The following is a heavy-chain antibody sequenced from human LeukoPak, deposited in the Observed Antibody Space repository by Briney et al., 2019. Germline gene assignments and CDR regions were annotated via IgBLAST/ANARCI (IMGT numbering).Heavy chain of an antibody. CDR1: GGSFSGYY. Sequence: PSETLSLTCAVYGGSFSGYYWSWIRQPPGKGLEWIGEINHSGSTNYNPSLKSRVTISVDTSKNQFSLKLSSVTAADTAVYYCARGSGSYWAFDYWGQGTLVTVSS. CDR2: INHSGST. J-gene: IGHJ4*02. CDR3: ARGSGSYWAFDY. V-gene: IGHV4-34*01. D-gene: IGHD1-26*01.